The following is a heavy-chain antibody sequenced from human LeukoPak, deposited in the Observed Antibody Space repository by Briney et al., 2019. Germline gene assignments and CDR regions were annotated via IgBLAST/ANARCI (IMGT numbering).Heavy chain of an antibody. Sequence: GGSLRLSCAASGFTFSNYAMSWVRQAPGKGLEWVSAISGSGDSTYYADSVKGWFTISRDSSMETLYLQMNSLRAEDTATYFCAKRLSFGVAIGDFDYWGQGTLVTVSS. CDR3: AKRLSFGVAIGDFDY. CDR2: ISGSGDST. V-gene: IGHV3-23*01. CDR1: GFTFSNYA. J-gene: IGHJ4*02. D-gene: IGHD3-3*01.